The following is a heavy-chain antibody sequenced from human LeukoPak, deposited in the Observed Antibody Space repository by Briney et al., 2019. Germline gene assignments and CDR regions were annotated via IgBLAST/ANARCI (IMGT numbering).Heavy chain of an antibody. J-gene: IGHJ3*02. Sequence: GGSLRLSCAASGFTFSSYAMHWVRQAPGKGLEWVSGISWNSGSIGYADSVKGRFTISRDNAKNSLYLQMNSLRAEDTALYYCAKAAPLGDAFDIWGQGTMVTVSS. CDR2: ISWNSGSI. V-gene: IGHV3-9*01. CDR3: AKAAPLGDAFDI. D-gene: IGHD7-27*01. CDR1: GFTFSSYA.